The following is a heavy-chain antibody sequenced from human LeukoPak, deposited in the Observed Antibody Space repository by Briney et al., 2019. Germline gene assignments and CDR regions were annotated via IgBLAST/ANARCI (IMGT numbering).Heavy chain of an antibody. D-gene: IGHD5-18*01. J-gene: IGHJ4*02. Sequence: SETLSLTCAVYGGSFSGYYWSWIRQPPGKGLEWIGEINHSGSTNYNPSLKSRVTISVDTSKNQFSLKLSSVTAADTAVYYCARDKYSYGSSNGGYDYWGQGTLVTVSS. CDR2: INHSGST. V-gene: IGHV4-34*01. CDR1: GGSFSGYY. CDR3: ARDKYSYGSSNGGYDY.